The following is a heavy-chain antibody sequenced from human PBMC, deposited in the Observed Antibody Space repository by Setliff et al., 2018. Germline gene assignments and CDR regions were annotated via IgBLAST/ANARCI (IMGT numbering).Heavy chain of an antibody. V-gene: IGHV4-4*07. Sequence: PSETLSLTCSVSGGIIYDHWWTWIRQPAGAGLEWIGRIYSDGSADYNPSLRSRVTISVDKSKNQFFLKLTSMTAVDTALYFCARERQGGFLEWAPFDSWGQGVVVTVSS. J-gene: IGHJ4*02. CDR2: IYSDGSA. CDR1: GGIIYDHW. CDR3: ARERQGGFLEWAPFDS. D-gene: IGHD3-3*01.